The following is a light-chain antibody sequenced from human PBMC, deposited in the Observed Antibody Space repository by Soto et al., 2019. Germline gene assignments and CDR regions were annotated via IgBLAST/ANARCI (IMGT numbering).Light chain of an antibody. CDR2: GAS. J-gene: IGKJ3*01. CDR3: QQYGSSPFT. CDR1: QSFSSSY. Sequence: EIVLTQSPGTLSLSPGERATLSCRASQSFSSSYLAWYQQNPGQAPRLLIYGASSRATGIPDRFSGSGSGTDFTLTISRLEPEDFAVYYWQQYGSSPFTFAPGTKVDIK. V-gene: IGKV3-20*01.